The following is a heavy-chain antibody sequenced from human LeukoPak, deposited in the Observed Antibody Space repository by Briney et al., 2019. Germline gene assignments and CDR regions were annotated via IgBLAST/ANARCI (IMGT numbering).Heavy chain of an antibody. CDR1: GFTFSSYA. CDR2: ISGSGGST. CDR3: AKNPHVLLWFGELSY. V-gene: IGHV3-23*01. Sequence: PGGSLSLSCAASGFTFSSYAMSWVRQAPGKGLEWVSAISGSGGSTYYADSVKGRFTISRDNSKNTLYLQMNSLRAEDTAVYYCAKNPHVLLWFGELSYWGQGTLVTVSS. D-gene: IGHD3-10*01. J-gene: IGHJ4*02.